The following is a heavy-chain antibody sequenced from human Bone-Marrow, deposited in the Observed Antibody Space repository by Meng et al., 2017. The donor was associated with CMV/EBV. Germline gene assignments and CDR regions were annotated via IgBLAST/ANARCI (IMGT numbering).Heavy chain of an antibody. J-gene: IGHJ5*02. D-gene: IGHD2-2*01. V-gene: IGHV1-2*02. Sequence: ASVKVSCKASGYTFTSYYLHWVRQAPGQGLEWMGWINPNSGGTNYAQKFQGRVTMTRDTSISTAYMDLSRLRSDDTAVYYCAREHKVRPYQLLRGWFDPWGQGTLVTVSS. CDR3: AREHKVRPYQLLRGWFDP. CDR1: GYTFTSYY. CDR2: INPNSGGT.